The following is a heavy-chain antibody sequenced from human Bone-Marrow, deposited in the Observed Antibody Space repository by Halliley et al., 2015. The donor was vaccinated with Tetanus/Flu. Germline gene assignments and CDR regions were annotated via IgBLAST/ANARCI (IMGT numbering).Heavy chain of an antibody. CDR2: IYYSGST. V-gene: IGHV4-39*01. D-gene: IGHD6-19*01. CDR3: ARHFSSGWPYFDY. Sequence: TLSLTCTVSGGSISSSSYYWGWVRQPPGKGLEYIGSIYYSGSTYYNPSLKSRVTISVDTSNNQFSLNLSSVTAADRAVYYCARHFSSGWPYFDYWGQGTPVTVSS. J-gene: IGHJ4*02. CDR1: GGSISSSSYY.